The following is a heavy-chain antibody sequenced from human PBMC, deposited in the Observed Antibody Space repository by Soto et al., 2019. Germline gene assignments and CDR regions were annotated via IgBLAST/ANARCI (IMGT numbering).Heavy chain of an antibody. D-gene: IGHD3-16*02. V-gene: IGHV1-2*04. CDR3: ARDRSMITFGGVIVPDAFDI. J-gene: IGHJ3*02. CDR1: GYTFTGYY. CDR2: INPNSGGT. Sequence: ASVKLSCKASGYTFTGYYMHWVRQAPGQGLEWMGWINPNSGGTNYAQKFQGWVTMTRDTSISTAYMELSRLRSDDTAVYYCARDRSMITFGGVIVPDAFDIWGQGTMVT.